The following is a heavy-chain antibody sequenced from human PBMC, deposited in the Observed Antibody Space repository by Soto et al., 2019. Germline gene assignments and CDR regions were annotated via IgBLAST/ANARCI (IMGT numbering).Heavy chain of an antibody. CDR2: IYDSGST. V-gene: IGHV4-59*08. CDR3: ARLIGRDWFDP. J-gene: IGHJ5*02. Sequence: PSETLSLTCTVSGGSIISYYWSWIRQPPGKGLEWIGYIYDSGSTSYNPSLKSRVTISVDTSKNQFSLKLSSVTAGDTAVYYCARLIGRDWFDPWGQGTLVTVSS. CDR1: GGSIISYY.